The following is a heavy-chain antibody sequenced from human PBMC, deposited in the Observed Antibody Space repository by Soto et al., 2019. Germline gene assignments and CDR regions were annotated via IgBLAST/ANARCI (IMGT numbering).Heavy chain of an antibody. Sequence: QVQLQQSGPGLVKPSETLSLTCTVSSGPSRSHNWGWIRQPPGRGLEWIGYVYYTGSTSYNPSLKSRVTISAGTSTNHISLTLSSVTAADTAVYYCVRQGIGDLHGLVDVWGQGTTVSVSS. V-gene: IGHV4-59*08. CDR2: VYYTGST. J-gene: IGHJ6*02. CDR1: SGPSRSHN. D-gene: IGHD3-10*01. CDR3: VRQGIGDLHGLVDV.